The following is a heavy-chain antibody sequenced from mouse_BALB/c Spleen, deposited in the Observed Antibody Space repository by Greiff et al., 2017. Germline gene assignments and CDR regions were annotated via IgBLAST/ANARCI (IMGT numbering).Heavy chain of an antibody. D-gene: IGHD2-10*02. J-gene: IGHJ4*01. CDR1: GYSITSGYY. CDR2: ISYDGSN. Sequence: EVQLVESGPGLVKPSQSLSLTCSVTGYSITSGYYWNWIRQFPGNKLEWMGYISYDGSNNYNPSLKNRISITRDTSKNQFFLKLNSVTTEDTATYYCARAGYGNYGAMDYWGQGTSVTVSS. V-gene: IGHV3-6*02. CDR3: ARAGYGNYGAMDY.